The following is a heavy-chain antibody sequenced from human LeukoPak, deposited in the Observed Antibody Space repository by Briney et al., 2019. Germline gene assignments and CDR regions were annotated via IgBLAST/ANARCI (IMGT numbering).Heavy chain of an antibody. V-gene: IGHV1-2*02. CDR3: ARLGYFGPASHCPY. J-gene: IGHJ4*02. Sequence: ASVKVSCKASGYTFTDYYIHWMRQAPGQGLEWMGWINPSNGATNFAQEFQDRITMTRDTSIDTAYMELSRLTSDDTALYYCARLGYFGPASHCPYWGQGTLVTVSS. CDR1: GYTFTDYY. CDR2: INPSNGAT. D-gene: IGHD3-22*01.